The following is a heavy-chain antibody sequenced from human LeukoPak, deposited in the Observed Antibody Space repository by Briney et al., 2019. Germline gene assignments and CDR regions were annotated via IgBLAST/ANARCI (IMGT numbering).Heavy chain of an antibody. V-gene: IGHV4-30-2*01. J-gene: IGHJ4*02. D-gene: IGHD7-27*01. CDR2: IYPRGST. CDR1: GGSISSGSYS. Sequence: PSQTLSLTCAVSGGSISSGSYSWSWIRQPPGRGLEWIGYIYPRGSTYYNPSLKSRVILSLDKSANQFSLNLSSVTAADTAVYYCARFSPRAMGNYLDFWGQGTLVTVSS. CDR3: ARFSPRAMGNYLDF.